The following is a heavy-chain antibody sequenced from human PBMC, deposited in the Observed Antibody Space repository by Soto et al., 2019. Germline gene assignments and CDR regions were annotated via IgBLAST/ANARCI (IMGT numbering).Heavy chain of an antibody. D-gene: IGHD4-17*01. CDR2: IYYSGST. CDR3: ARRLRDYAYAFDI. V-gene: IGHV4-61*01. CDR1: GGSVSSGSYY. Sequence: SETLSLTCTVSGGSVSSGSYYWSWIRQPPGKGLEWIGYIYYSGSTNYNPSLKSRVTISVDTSKNQFSLKLSSVTAADTAVYYCARRLRDYAYAFDIWGQGTMVTVSS. J-gene: IGHJ3*02.